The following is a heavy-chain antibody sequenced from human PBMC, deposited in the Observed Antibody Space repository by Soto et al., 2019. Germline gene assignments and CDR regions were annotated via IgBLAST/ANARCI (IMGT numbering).Heavy chain of an antibody. CDR2: SYHSGNK. CDR3: ASSKYDVVAGSVLFDP. Sequence: PSETLSLTCAVSGGSITSGGYCWVWIRQPPGQGLEWIGYSYHSGNKNYTPYLKGRVTISLDHSRNHFSLRLNSVTAADTAACFCASSKYDVVAGSVLFDPWGQGTRVTVS. CDR1: GGSITSGGYC. V-gene: IGHV4-30-2*01. J-gene: IGHJ5*02. D-gene: IGHD2-21*01.